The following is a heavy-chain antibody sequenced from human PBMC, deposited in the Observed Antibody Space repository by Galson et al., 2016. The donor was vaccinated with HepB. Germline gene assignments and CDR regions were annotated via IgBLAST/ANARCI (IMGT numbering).Heavy chain of an antibody. CDR2: IYSGGST. CDR1: GGSISSGDYY. V-gene: IGHV4-39*01. CDR3: DRVTARCSFDI. D-gene: IGHD2-21*02. Sequence: ETLSLTCTVFGGSISSGDYYWAWVRQPPGKGPQWIASIYSGGSTHYNPSLKSRATISRDMSKNQFSLQLSSVTAADTAVFYCDRVTARCSFDIWGQGTMVTVSS. J-gene: IGHJ3*02.